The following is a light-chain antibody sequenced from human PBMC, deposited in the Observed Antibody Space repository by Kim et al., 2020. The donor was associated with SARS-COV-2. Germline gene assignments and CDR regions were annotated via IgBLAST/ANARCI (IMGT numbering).Light chain of an antibody. Sequence: EIVLTQSPGTLSLSPGERATLSCRASQSVSSSYLAWFQQKPGQAPRLLIYATSSRATGIPDRFSGSGSGTVFTLTISRLEPEDFAVYYCHQYGNSPDTFGQGTSVEI. CDR1: QSVSSSY. V-gene: IGKV3-20*01. CDR3: HQYGNSPDT. J-gene: IGKJ2*01. CDR2: ATS.